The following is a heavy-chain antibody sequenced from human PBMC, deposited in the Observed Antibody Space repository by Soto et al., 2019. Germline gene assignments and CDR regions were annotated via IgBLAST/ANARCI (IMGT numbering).Heavy chain of an antibody. CDR1: GGSFSGYY. D-gene: IGHD3-16*02. J-gene: IGHJ4*02. V-gene: IGHV4-34*01. CDR2: INHSGST. CDR3: ARLVQGYGGDPPLYDYIWGSYRGFDY. Sequence: QVQLQQWGAGLLKPSETLSLTCAVYGGSFSGYYWSWIRQPPGKGLEWIGEINHSGSTNYNPSLKSRVTISVDTSKNQFSLKLSSVTAADTAVYYCARLVQGYGGDPPLYDYIWGSYRGFDYWGQGTLVTVSS.